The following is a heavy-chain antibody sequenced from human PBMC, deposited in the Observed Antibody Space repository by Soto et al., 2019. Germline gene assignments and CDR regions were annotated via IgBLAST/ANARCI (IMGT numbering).Heavy chain of an antibody. Sequence: ASVKVSCKASGYTFTDSHIHWVRQASGQGLEWLGWINPKTGDKNYPQKFRGRITMTRDTSMSTAYMELTNLTSDDTAVYYCERDPPRYFTSSPEGAGLWGQGTLVTVSS. CDR3: ERDPPRYFTSSPEGAGL. CDR2: INPKTGDK. V-gene: IGHV1-2*02. D-gene: IGHD2-21*01. CDR1: GYTFTDSH. J-gene: IGHJ4*02.